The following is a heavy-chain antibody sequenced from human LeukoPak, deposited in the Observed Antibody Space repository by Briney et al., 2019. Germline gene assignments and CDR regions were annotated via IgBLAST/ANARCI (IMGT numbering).Heavy chain of an antibody. CDR2: IRYDGSDT. D-gene: IGHD6-19*01. V-gene: IGHV3-30*02. CDR3: AKGVSSACFDY. Sequence: GGSLRLSCAASGFTFSNYGMHWVRHAPGKGLEWVAFIRYDGSDTYYGDSVKGRFTIARDNSKDTLYLQMNTLRVDDTALYYRAKGVSSACFDYWGQGTLVTVSS. CDR1: GFTFSNYG. J-gene: IGHJ4*02.